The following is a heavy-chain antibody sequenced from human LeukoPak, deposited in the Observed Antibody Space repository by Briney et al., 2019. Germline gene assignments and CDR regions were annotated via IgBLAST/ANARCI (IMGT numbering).Heavy chain of an antibody. CDR3: ARERVWVGAIVGAFDY. D-gene: IGHD3-16*01. Sequence: GRSCLLYCASAGLTSSSDRMHGGRQAPGKGGEWVAVIWYDGSKKYYVDSVKGRFTIYRDNSRNTLYLQMNRLRAEYRAVYYCARERVWVGAIVGAFDYWGQRTMVTVSS. CDR1: GLTSSSDR. CDR2: IWYDGSKK. J-gene: IGHJ3*01. V-gene: IGHV3-33*01.